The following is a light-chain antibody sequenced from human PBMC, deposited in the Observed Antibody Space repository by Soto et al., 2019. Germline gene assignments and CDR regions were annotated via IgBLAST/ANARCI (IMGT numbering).Light chain of an antibody. Sequence: QSVLTQPASVSGSPGQSITISCTGTSSDVGSYNLVSWYQQHPGKAPKLMIYEGSKRPSGVSNRFSGSKSGNTASLTISGLQDEDEADYYCCSYAGSSTFFGTGTKLTVL. CDR2: EGS. V-gene: IGLV2-23*03. CDR1: SSDVGSYNL. CDR3: CSYAGSSTF. J-gene: IGLJ1*01.